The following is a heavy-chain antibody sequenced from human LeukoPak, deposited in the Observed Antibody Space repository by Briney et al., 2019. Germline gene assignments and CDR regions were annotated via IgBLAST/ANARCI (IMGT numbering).Heavy chain of an antibody. CDR1: GGSISDYD. Sequence: PSETMSLTCTVSGGSISDYDWGWIRQPAGKGLELIGQVYSSGRTDYNPSLKSRVSMSVDTSKNQFSLEVTSVTAADTAVYFCAMYRYSNAVHAVFLIWGQGTRVTVSS. J-gene: IGHJ3*02. D-gene: IGHD4-11*01. V-gene: IGHV4-4*07. CDR2: VYSSGRT. CDR3: AMYRYSNAVHAVFLI.